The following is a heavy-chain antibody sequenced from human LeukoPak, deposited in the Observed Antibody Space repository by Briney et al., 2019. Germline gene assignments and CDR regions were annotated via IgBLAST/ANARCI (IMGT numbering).Heavy chain of an antibody. CDR3: ARASYYYDSSGYYLDY. J-gene: IGHJ4*02. CDR1: GGTFSSYA. D-gene: IGHD3-22*01. Sequence: GASVKVSCKASGGTFSSYAISWVRQAPGQGLEWMGRIIPIFGIANYAQKFQGRVTITADKSTSTAYTELSSLRSEDTAVYYCARASYYYDSSGYYLDYWGQGTLVTVSS. CDR2: IIPIFGIA. V-gene: IGHV1-69*04.